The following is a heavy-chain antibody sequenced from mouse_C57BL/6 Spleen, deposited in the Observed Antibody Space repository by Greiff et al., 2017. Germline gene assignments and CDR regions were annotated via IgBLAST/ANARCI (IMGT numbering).Heavy chain of an antibody. CDR3: ASVYGSSYWYFDV. Sequence: QVQLQQSGAELVRPGASVKLSCKASGYTFTDYYINWVKQRPGQGLEWIARIYPGSGNTYYNEKFKGKATLTAEKSSSTAYMQLSSLTSEDSAVYFCASVYGSSYWYFDVWGTGTTVTVSS. D-gene: IGHD1-1*01. V-gene: IGHV1-76*01. CDR2: IYPGSGNT. CDR1: GYTFTDYY. J-gene: IGHJ1*03.